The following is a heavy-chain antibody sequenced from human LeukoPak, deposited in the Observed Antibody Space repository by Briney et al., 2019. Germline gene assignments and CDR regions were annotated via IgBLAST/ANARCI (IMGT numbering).Heavy chain of an antibody. V-gene: IGHV3-30*02. CDR3: AKDTTWEMVRGVVTSHIDY. J-gene: IGHJ4*02. CDR2: IRHDGSNK. D-gene: IGHD3-10*01. CDR1: GFTFSSYG. Sequence: PGGSLRLSCAASGFTFSSYGMHWVRQAPGKGLEWVAFIRHDGSNKYYADSVKGRFTISRDNSKNTLYLQMNSLRAEDTAVYYCAKDTTWEMVRGVVTSHIDYWGQGTLVTVSS.